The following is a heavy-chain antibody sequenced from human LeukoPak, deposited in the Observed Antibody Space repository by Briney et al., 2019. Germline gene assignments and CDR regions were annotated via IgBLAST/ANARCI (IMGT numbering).Heavy chain of an antibody. V-gene: IGHV3-20*04. D-gene: IGHD4-17*01. Sequence: PGGSLRLSCAASAFTFGNYGMSWVRQAPGEGLEWVSGINWNGGSTGYADSVEGRFTISRDNAKNSQYLQMNSLRVEDTALYYSARAQAYGDSRLLLDYWGQGTLVTVSS. CDR2: INWNGGST. CDR1: AFTFGNYG. CDR3: ARAQAYGDSRLLLDY. J-gene: IGHJ4*02.